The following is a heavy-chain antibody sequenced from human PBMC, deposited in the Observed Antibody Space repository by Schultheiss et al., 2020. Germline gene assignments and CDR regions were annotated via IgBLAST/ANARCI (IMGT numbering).Heavy chain of an antibody. CDR1: GFTFSSYS. D-gene: IGHD6-19*01. V-gene: IGHV3-21*04. Sequence: GGSLRLSCAASGFTFSSYSMNWVRQAPGKGLEWVSSISSSSSYIYYADSVKGRFTISRDNAKNSLYLQMNSLRAEDTAVYYCASGAVAGKHDAFDIWGQGTMVTVSS. CDR3: ASGAVAGKHDAFDI. CDR2: ISSSSSYI. J-gene: IGHJ3*02.